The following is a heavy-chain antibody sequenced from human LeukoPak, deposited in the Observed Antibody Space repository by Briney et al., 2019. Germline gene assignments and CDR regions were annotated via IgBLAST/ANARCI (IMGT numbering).Heavy chain of an antibody. Sequence: SVKVSCTASGGPLGSHAISWVRQAPGQGLEWMGVIVPFLGTTHYAQKFQGRVTITTDESTTTVYMELSSLTSEDTSAYYCARTLSTAPTSPYYYYYMDVWGKGTTVTVSS. CDR1: GGPLGSHA. V-gene: IGHV1-69*05. CDR2: IVPFLGTT. CDR3: ARTLSTAPTSPYYYYYMDV. J-gene: IGHJ6*03. D-gene: IGHD5-18*01.